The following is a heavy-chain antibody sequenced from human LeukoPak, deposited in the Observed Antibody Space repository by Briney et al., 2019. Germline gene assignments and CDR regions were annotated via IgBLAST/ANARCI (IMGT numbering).Heavy chain of an antibody. V-gene: IGHV4-59*01. D-gene: IGHD2-2*01. CDR3: ARLPGAPTYYYYGMDV. J-gene: IGHJ6*02. CDR1: GGSISSYY. CDR2: IYYSGST. Sequence: SETLSLTCTVSGGSISSYYWSWIRQPPGKGLEWIGYIYYSGSTNYNPSLKSRVTISVDTSKNQFSLKLSSVTAADTAVYYCARLPGAPTYYYYGMDVWGQGTTVTVSS.